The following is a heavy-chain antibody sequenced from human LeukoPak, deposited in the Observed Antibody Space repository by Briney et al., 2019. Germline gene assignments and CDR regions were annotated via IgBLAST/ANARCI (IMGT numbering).Heavy chain of an antibody. J-gene: IGHJ5*02. V-gene: IGHV1-8*01. CDR2: MNPNSGNT. CDR1: GYTFTSYD. CDR3: ARGFRITICGVVIQDNWFDP. Sequence: ASVEVSCKASGYTFTSYDINWVRQATGQGLEWMGWMNPNSGNTGYAQKFQGRVTMTRNTSISTAYMELSSLRSEDTAVYYCARGFRITICGVVIQDNWFDPWGQGTLVTVSS. D-gene: IGHD3-3*01.